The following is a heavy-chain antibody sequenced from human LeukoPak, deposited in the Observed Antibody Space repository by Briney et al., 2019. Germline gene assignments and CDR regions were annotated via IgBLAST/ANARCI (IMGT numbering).Heavy chain of an antibody. Sequence: SETLSLTCAVSGYPISSGYYWGWIRQPPGKGLEWIGSIYHSGSTYYNPSLKSRVTISVDTSKNQFSLKLSSVTAADTAVYYCARDGVYYYGSGSYYNLNWFDPWGQGTLVTVSS. CDR2: IYHSGST. J-gene: IGHJ5*02. CDR3: ARDGVYYYGSGSYYNLNWFDP. V-gene: IGHV4-38-2*02. CDR1: GYPISSGYY. D-gene: IGHD3-10*01.